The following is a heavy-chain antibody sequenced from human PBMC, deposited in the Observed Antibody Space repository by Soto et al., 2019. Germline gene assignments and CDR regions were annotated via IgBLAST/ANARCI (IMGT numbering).Heavy chain of an antibody. V-gene: IGHV3-21*01. D-gene: IGHD3-22*01. J-gene: IGHJ6*02. CDR3: ARAKRVGYSAYHGMDF. Sequence: GGSLRLSCAASGFTFSSYSMNWVRQAPGKGLEWVSAISSSSSYIYYADSVKGRFTISRDNAKNSLYLQMNSLRAEDTAVYYCARAKRVGYSAYHGMDFWGQGTTVTVSS. CDR1: GFTFSSYS. CDR2: ISSSSSYI.